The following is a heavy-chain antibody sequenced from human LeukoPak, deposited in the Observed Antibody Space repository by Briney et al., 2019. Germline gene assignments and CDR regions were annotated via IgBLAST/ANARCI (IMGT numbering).Heavy chain of an antibody. Sequence: PSETLSLTCTVSGGSISSGSYYWSWIRQPAGKGLEWIGRIYTSGSTNYNPSLKSRVTISVDTSKNQFSLKLSSVTAADTAVYYCASRRMVRGGTGFDYWGQGTLVTVSS. CDR1: GGSISSGSYY. CDR2: IYTSGST. J-gene: IGHJ4*02. D-gene: IGHD3-10*01. V-gene: IGHV4-61*02. CDR3: ASRRMVRGGTGFDY.